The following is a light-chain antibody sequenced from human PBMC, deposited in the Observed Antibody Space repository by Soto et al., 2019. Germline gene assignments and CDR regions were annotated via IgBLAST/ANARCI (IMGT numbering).Light chain of an antibody. J-gene: IGKJ2*03. Sequence: DIQMPQSPSTLSASVGDRVTITCRATQSISKWLAWYQQKPGKAPKLLIYEASSLDSGVPSRFSGSGSGTEFSLTIISLQPDDFATYYCQHQSYRLGQGTMLEIK. V-gene: IGKV1-5*03. CDR2: EAS. CDR3: QHQSYR. CDR1: QSISKW.